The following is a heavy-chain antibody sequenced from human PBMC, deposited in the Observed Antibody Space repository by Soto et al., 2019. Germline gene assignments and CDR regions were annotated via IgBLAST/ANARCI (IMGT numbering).Heavy chain of an antibody. CDR1: GGSFSGYY. V-gene: IGHV4-34*01. D-gene: IGHD6-13*01. Sequence: PSETLSLTCAVYGGSFSGYYWSWIRQPPGKGLEWIGEINHSGSTNYNPSLKSRVTISVDTSKNQFSLKLSSVTAADTAVYYCARVRYSRRNYFDYWGQGTLVTVSS. CDR3: ARVRYSRRNYFDY. CDR2: INHSGST. J-gene: IGHJ4*02.